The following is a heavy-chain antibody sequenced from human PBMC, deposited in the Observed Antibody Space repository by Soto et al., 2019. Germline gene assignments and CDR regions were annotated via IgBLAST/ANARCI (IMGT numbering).Heavy chain of an antibody. CDR3: AKGLDPDYYDSSGYGY. V-gene: IGHV3-30*18. D-gene: IGHD3-22*01. Sequence: GGSLRLSCAASGFTFSSYGMHWVRQAPGKGLEWVAVISYDGSNKYYADSVKGRFTISRDNSKNTLYLQTNSLRAEDTAVYYCAKGLDPDYYDSSGYGYWGQGTLVTVSS. J-gene: IGHJ4*02. CDR1: GFTFSSYG. CDR2: ISYDGSNK.